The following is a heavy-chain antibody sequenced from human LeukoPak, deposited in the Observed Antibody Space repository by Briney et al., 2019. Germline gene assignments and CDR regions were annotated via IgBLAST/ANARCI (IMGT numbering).Heavy chain of an antibody. J-gene: IGHJ1*01. CDR1: GGTFSSYA. V-gene: IGHV1-69*05. Sequence: SVKVSCKASGGTFSSYAISWVRQAPAQGLEWMGRIIPIFGTANYAQKFQGRVTITTDESTSTAYMELSSLRSEDTAVYYCASPLTTVTTGYFQHWGQGTLVTVSS. D-gene: IGHD4-17*01. CDR3: ASPLTTVTTGYFQH. CDR2: IIPIFGTA.